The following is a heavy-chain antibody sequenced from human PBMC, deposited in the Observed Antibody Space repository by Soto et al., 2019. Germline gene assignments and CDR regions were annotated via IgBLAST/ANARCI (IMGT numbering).Heavy chain of an antibody. D-gene: IGHD6-19*01. CDR2: ISYDGSNK. J-gene: IGHJ6*02. CDR1: GFTFSSYG. Sequence: PGGSLRLSCAASGFTFSSYGMHWVRQAPGKGLEWVAVISYDGSNKYYADSVKGRFTTSRDNSKNTLYLQMISLRADDTAVYYCAKSPGQVPYYYGMDVWGQGTTVTVSS. V-gene: IGHV3-30*18. CDR3: AKSPGQVPYYYGMDV.